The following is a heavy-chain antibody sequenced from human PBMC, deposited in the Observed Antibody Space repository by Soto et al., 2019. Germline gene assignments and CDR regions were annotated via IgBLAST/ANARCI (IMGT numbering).Heavy chain of an antibody. V-gene: IGHV1-18*01. CDR2: ISVYNGNT. D-gene: IGHD3-10*01. Sequence: ASVKVSCKASGYTFTSYGISWVRQAPGQGLEWMGWISVYNGNTKYAQKLQGRVSMTTDTSTSTAYMELRSLRSDDSAVYYCARSGRPGYYYIMDVWGQGTTVTVSS. CDR3: ARSGRPGYYYIMDV. J-gene: IGHJ6*02. CDR1: GYTFTSYG.